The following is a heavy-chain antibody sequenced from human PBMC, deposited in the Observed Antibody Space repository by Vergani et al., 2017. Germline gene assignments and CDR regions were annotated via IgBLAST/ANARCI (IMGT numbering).Heavy chain of an antibody. V-gene: IGHV3-21*01. CDR3: ARGTSWSYDFWSGYYSGDY. CDR1: GFTFSSYS. D-gene: IGHD3-3*01. CDR2: ISSSSSYI. Sequence: EVQLVESGGGLVKPGGSLRLSCAASGFTFSSYSMNWVRQAPGKGLEWVSSISSSSSYIYYADSVKGRFTISRDNAKNSLYLQMNSLRAEDTAVYYCARGTSWSYDFWSGYYSGDYWGQGTLVIVSS. J-gene: IGHJ4*02.